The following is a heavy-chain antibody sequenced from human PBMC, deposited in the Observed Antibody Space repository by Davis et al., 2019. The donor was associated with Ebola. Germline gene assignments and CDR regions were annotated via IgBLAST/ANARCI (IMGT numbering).Heavy chain of an antibody. J-gene: IGHJ4*02. CDR3: ARGWLRSSFDC. CDR1: GDSVSSGG. V-gene: IGHV6-1*01. CDR2: TYYSSKWYI. D-gene: IGHD5-12*01. Sequence: LRLSCAISGDSVSSGGWNWIRQSPSRGLEWLGRTYYSSKWYIDYAESVKSRVSINPDTSKNQLSLQLNSVTPEDTAVYYCARGWLRSSFDCWGQGTLVTVSS.